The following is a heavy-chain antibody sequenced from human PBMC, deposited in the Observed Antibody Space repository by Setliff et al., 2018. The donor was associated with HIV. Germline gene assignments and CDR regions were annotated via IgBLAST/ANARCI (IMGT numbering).Heavy chain of an antibody. D-gene: IGHD3-22*01. CDR1: GGSISSHY. CDR3: AREQGRSYYDSSGFDY. CDR2: IYYSGFT. Sequence: SETLSLTCTVSGGSISSHYWSWIRQPPGKGLEWIGYIYYSGFTDYNPSLKSRVTISIDTSKSQLSLKLTSVTAADTAVYYCAREQGRSYYDSSGFDYWGQGIPVTVSS. J-gene: IGHJ4*02. V-gene: IGHV4-59*11.